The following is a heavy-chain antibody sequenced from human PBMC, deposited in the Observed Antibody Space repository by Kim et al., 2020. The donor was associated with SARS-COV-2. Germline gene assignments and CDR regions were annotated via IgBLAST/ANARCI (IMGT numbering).Heavy chain of an antibody. CDR1: GDSVSSNSGA. Sequence: SQTLSLTCAISGDSVSSNSGAWNWIRQSPSRGLEWLGRTYYRSKWYNDYAVSVKSRIIINPDASKNQFSLQPNSVTPEDTAVYYCARGFFIDVWGKGTTVTVSS. CDR3: ARGFFIDV. D-gene: IGHD3-3*01. J-gene: IGHJ6*03. CDR2: TYYRSKWYN. V-gene: IGHV6-1*01.